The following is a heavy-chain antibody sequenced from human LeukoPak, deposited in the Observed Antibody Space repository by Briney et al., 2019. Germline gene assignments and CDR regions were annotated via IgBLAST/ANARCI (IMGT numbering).Heavy chain of an antibody. D-gene: IGHD1-26*01. Sequence: GGSLRLSCAASGFTFSNAWMSWVRQAPGKGLEWVGRIKSKTDGGTTDYAAPVKGRFTISRDDSKNTLYLQMNSLKTEDTAVYYCAKDMGVRLLGYRDYWGQGTLVTVSS. CDR1: GFTFSNAW. J-gene: IGHJ4*02. V-gene: IGHV3-15*01. CDR3: AKDMGVRLLGYRDY. CDR2: IKSKTDGGTT.